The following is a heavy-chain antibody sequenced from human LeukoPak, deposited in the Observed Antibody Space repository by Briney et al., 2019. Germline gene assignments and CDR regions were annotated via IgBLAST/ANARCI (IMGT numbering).Heavy chain of an antibody. D-gene: IGHD3-10*01. J-gene: IGHJ4*02. CDR1: GYTFTSYY. CDR2: INPSGGST. Sequence: ASVKVSCKASGYTFTSYYMHWVRQAPGQGLEWMGIINPSGGSTSYAQKFQGRVTMTRDTSTNTVYMELSSLRSEDTAVYYCARGYYGSGSPYYFDYWGQGTLVTVSS. V-gene: IGHV1-46*01. CDR3: ARGYYGSGSPYYFDY.